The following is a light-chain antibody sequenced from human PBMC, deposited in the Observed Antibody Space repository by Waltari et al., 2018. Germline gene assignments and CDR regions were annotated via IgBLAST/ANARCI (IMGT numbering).Light chain of an antibody. V-gene: IGKV3-20*01. CDR3: QHYVRLPAT. CDR1: QSVSRS. Sequence: IVLTQSPGTLSLSPGARATLSCRASQSVSRSLAWYQQKPGQAPKLLIYGASTRATGIPDRFTGSESGTDFSLTISSLEPEDFAIYFCQHYVRLPATFGQGTKVEIK. J-gene: IGKJ1*01. CDR2: GAS.